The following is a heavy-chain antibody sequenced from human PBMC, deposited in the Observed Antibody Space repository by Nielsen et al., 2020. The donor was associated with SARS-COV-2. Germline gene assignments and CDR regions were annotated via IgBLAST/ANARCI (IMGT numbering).Heavy chain of an antibody. D-gene: IGHD3-10*01. CDR3: ARAGSGSYLNWFDP. CDR1: GFTFSSYA. Sequence: GESQKISCAASGFTFSSYAMHWVRQAPGKGLEWVAVISYDGSNKYYADSVKGRFTISRDNSKNTLYLQMNSLRAEDTAVYYCARAGSGSYLNWFDPWGQGTLVTVSS. V-gene: IGHV3-30-3*01. CDR2: ISYDGSNK. J-gene: IGHJ5*02.